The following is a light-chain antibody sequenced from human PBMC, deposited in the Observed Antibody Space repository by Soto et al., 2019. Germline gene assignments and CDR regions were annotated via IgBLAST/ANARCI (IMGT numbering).Light chain of an antibody. Sequence: DIQMTQSPYTLSASVGDRVTITCRASQSISGWLAWYQQKPGKAPKLLIYDASSLESGVPSRFSGSGSGTEFSLTISRLQPDDFATYYCQQYNSYSVNAFGQGTKREIK. V-gene: IGKV1-5*01. J-gene: IGKJ2*01. CDR3: QQYNSYSVNA. CDR1: QSISGW. CDR2: DAS.